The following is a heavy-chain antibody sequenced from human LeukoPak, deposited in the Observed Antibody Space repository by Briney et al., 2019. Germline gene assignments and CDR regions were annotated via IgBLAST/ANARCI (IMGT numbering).Heavy chain of an antibody. CDR1: GFTFSSYW. J-gene: IGHJ4*02. CDR3: VRITAAGFSDY. CDR2: INNDGSST. V-gene: IGHV3-74*01. Sequence: GGSLRLSCVVSGFTFSSYWMHWVRQAPGKGLVWVSRINNDGSSTSYADTVKGRFTSSRDNAKNTLYLQMNSLRAEDTAVYYCVRITAAGFSDYWGQGTLVTVSS. D-gene: IGHD6-13*01.